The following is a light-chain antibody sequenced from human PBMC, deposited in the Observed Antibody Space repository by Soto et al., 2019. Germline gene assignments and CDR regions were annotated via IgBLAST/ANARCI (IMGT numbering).Light chain of an antibody. CDR1: QSISSSY. CDR2: GAS. CDR3: QQYNNWPPLAT. J-gene: IGKJ3*01. Sequence: EIVLTQSPGTLSLSPGERATLSCRASQSISSSYLAWYQQTPGQAPRLLIYGASSRATGIPDRFSGSGSGTEFTLTISSLQSEDFAVYYCQQYNNWPPLATFGPGTKVDIK. V-gene: IGKV3-20*01.